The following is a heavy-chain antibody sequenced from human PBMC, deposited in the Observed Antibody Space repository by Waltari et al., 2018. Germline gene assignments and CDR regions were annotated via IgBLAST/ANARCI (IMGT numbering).Heavy chain of an antibody. V-gene: IGHV1-2*06. CDR3: ARDRITMVRGVMRGGLDY. J-gene: IGHJ4*02. Sequence: QVQLVQSGAEVKKPGASVKVSCKASGYTFTGYYMHWVRQAPGHGLEWMGRINPNSGGTNYAQKFQGRVTMTRDTSISTAYMELSRLRSDDTAVYYCARDRITMVRGVMRGGLDYWGQGTLVTVSS. CDR2: INPNSGGT. CDR1: GYTFTGYY. D-gene: IGHD3-10*01.